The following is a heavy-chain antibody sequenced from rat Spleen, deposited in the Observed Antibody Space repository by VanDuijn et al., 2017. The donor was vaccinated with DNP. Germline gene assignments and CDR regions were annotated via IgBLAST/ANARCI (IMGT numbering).Heavy chain of an antibody. CDR1: GFTFSNYD. Sequence: EVQLVESGGGLVQPGRSLKLSCAASGFTFSNYDMAWVRQAPTKGLEWVASISTSGGSTYYRDSVKGRFTVSRDNAKSTLYLQMDSLRSDETATYYCARQGNNYGYFDFWGPGTMVTVSS. V-gene: IGHV5S11*01. CDR2: ISTSGGST. J-gene: IGHJ1*01. CDR3: ARQGNNYGYFDF.